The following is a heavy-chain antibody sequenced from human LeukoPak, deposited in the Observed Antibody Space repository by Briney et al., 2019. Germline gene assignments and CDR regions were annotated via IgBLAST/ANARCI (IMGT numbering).Heavy chain of an antibody. V-gene: IGHV1-24*01. Sequence: GASVKVSCKASGYTFTGYYMHWVRQAPGQGHEWLGGFDPEDGETLSAQKFQDRVTMTEDRSTDTAYMELSSLRSEDTAVYYCAAHLICNVTTCYGRGPFDYWGQGTLVTVSS. CDR3: AAHLICNVTTCYGRGPFDY. CDR2: FDPEDGET. D-gene: IGHD2-2*01. J-gene: IGHJ4*02. CDR1: GYTFTGYY.